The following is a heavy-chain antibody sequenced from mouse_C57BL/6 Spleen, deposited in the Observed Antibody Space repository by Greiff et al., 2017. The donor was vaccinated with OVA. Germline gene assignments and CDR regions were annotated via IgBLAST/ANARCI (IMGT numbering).Heavy chain of an antibody. CDR3: ARSRDYAMDY. CDR2: ISSGSSTI. J-gene: IGHJ4*01. Sequence: EVMLVESGGGLVKPGGSLKLSCAASGFTFSDYGMHWVRQAPEKGLEWVAYISSGSSTIYYADTVKGRFTISRDNAKNTLFLQMTSLRSEDTAMYYCARSRDYAMDYWGQGTSVTVSS. V-gene: IGHV5-17*01. CDR1: GFTFSDYG.